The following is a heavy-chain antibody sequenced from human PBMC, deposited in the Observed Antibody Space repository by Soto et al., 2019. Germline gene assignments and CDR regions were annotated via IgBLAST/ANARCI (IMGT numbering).Heavy chain of an antibody. J-gene: IGHJ1*01. Sequence: QVQLVQSGAEVKKPGSSVKVSCKASGGTFSSYAISWVRQAPGQGLEWMGGIIPIFGTANYAQKFQGRVTITADESTSTAYMELSSLRSEDTAVYYCEVMMTTVTIASEYFQHWGQGTLVTVSS. V-gene: IGHV1-69*12. D-gene: IGHD4-17*01. CDR2: IIPIFGTA. CDR3: EVMMTTVTIASEYFQH. CDR1: GGTFSSYA.